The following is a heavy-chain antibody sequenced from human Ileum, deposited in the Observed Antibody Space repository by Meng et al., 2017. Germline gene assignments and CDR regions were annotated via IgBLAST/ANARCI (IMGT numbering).Heavy chain of an antibody. D-gene: IGHD2-15*01. J-gene: IGHJ4*02. CDR3: ARLMVVGNTGYHFDN. V-gene: IGHV4-59*08. CDR1: GGFISNYY. Sequence: VQLQESGPGLVKPSETLSLPRTVSGGFISNYYWSWIRQPPRKGLEWIGYIYYSGSTNYNSSLKSRVTISVDTSKNQFSLKLSSVTAADTAVYYCARLMVVGNTGYHFDNWGQGTLVTVSS. CDR2: IYYSGST.